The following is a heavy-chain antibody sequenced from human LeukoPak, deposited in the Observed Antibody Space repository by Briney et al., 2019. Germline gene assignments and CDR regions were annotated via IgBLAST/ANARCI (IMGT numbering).Heavy chain of an antibody. J-gene: IGHJ4*02. CDR3: AREKRGSKFDY. V-gene: IGHV4-39*07. CDR2: IFYSGST. CDR1: GGSISTSNYY. D-gene: IGHD3-10*01. Sequence: SETLSLTCTVSGGSISTSNYYWGWIRQPPGKGLEWIGNIFYSGSTYYSPSLKSRVTISLDTSRNQFSLKLSSVTAADTAVYYCAREKRGSKFDYWGQGTLVTVSS.